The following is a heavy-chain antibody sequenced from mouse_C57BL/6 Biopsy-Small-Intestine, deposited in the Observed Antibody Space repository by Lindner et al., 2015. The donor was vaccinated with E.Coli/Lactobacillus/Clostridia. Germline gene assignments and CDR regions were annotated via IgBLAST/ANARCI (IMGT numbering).Heavy chain of an antibody. J-gene: IGHJ2*01. CDR1: GYSFTGYY. CDR3: ARSYYDNLDY. V-gene: IGHV1-42*01. Sequence: VQLQESGPELVKPGASVKISCKASGYSFTGYYMNWVKQSPEKSLEWIGEINPSTGGTTYNQKFEAKATLTVDKSSSTAYMQLKSLTSEDSAVYYCARSYYDNLDYWGQGTTLTVSS. D-gene: IGHD2-10*01. CDR2: INPSTGGT.